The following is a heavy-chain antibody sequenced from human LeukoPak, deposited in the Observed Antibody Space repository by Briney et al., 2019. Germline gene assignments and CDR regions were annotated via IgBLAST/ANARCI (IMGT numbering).Heavy chain of an antibody. CDR3: TVGSVWFGEFNNWFDP. V-gene: IGHV4-39*01. D-gene: IGHD3-10*01. Sequence: SETLSLTCTVSGGSISSSSYYWGWIRQPPGKGLEWIGSIYYSGSTYYNPSLKSRVTRSVDTSKNQFSLKLSSVTAADTAVYYCTVGSVWFGEFNNWFDPWGQGTLVTVSS. CDR2: IYYSGST. J-gene: IGHJ5*02. CDR1: GGSISSSSYY.